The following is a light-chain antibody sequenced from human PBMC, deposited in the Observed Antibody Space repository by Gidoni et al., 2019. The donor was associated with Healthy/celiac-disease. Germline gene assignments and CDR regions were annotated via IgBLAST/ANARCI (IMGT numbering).Light chain of an antibody. CDR3: QQYDNLPSYT. CDR1: QDISNY. CDR2: DAS. V-gene: IGKV1-33*01. J-gene: IGKJ2*01. Sequence: DIQMTQSPSSLSASVGDRVNITCQASQDISNYLNWYQQKPGKAPKLLIYDASNLETGVPSRFSGSVSGTDFTFTISSLQPEDIATYYCQQYDNLPSYTFXQXTKLEIK.